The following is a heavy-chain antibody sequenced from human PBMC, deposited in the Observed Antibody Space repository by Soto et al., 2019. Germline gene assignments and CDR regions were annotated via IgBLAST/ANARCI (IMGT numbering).Heavy chain of an antibody. CDR2: IYYSGST. J-gene: IGHJ6*02. CDR1: GGSISSGGYC. D-gene: IGHD3-22*01. CDR3: ASTFTYYYDSSGYYGPYYGMDV. V-gene: IGHV4-31*03. Sequence: SETLSLTCTVSGGSISSGGYCWSWIRQHPGKGLEWIGYIYYSGSTYYNPSLKSRVTISVDTSKNQFSLKLSSVTAADTAVYYCASTFTYYYDSSGYYGPYYGMDVWGQGTTVTVSS.